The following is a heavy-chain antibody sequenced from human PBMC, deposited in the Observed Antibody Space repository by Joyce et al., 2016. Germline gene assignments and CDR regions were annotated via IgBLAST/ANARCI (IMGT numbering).Heavy chain of an antibody. D-gene: IGHD3-10*01. J-gene: IGHJ4*02. CDR1: GGSISSGGYY. CDR3: ARAPDYFGSGSYYYFDF. CDR2: IFYTGST. Sequence: QVQLQESGPGLVKPSQTLSLTCTVSGGSISSGGYYWSWIRQHPGKGLEWIGYIFYTGSTYYNPSLKSRLTISLDTSKNQFSLNLRSVTAADTAVYYCARAPDYFGSGSYYYFDFWGQGTLVTVSP. V-gene: IGHV4-31*03.